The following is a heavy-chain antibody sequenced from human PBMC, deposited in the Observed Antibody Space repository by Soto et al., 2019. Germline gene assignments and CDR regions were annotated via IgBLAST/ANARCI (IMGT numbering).Heavy chain of an antibody. CDR1: GFTFSGSA. CDR2: IRSKANSYAT. V-gene: IGHV3-73*01. D-gene: IGHD3-10*01. CDR3: TRPHYYGSGSYYNYFDY. Sequence: GGSLRLSCAASGFTFSGSAMHWVRQASGKGLEWVGRIRSKANSYATAYAASVKGRFTISRDDSKNTAYLQMNSLKTEDTAVYYCTRPHYYGSGSYYNYFDYWGQGTLVTVSS. J-gene: IGHJ4*02.